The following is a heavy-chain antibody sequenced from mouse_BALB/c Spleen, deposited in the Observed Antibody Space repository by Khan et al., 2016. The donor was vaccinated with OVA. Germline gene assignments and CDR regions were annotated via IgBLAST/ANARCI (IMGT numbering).Heavy chain of an antibody. CDR1: GYTFTSYT. V-gene: IGHV1-4*01. CDR2: INPSNDYT. D-gene: IGHD2-14*01. Sequence: QVQLKQSGAELARPGASVKMSCKASGYTFTSYTIHWIKKRPGQGLEWIGYINPSNDYTNYNQKFTDKATLTTDKSSPTAYLQLSSLTSDDSAVYNCVRDGAYHRSDGWFAYWGQGTLVTVSA. CDR3: VRDGAYHRSDGWFAY. J-gene: IGHJ3*01.